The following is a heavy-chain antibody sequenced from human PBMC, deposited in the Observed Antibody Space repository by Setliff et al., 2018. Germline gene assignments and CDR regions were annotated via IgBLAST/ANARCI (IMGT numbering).Heavy chain of an antibody. CDR3: ARGRNIEARLLDS. D-gene: IGHD6-6*01. CDR2: INHSGST. CDR1: GGSFTYYY. V-gene: IGHV4-34*01. Sequence: PSETLSLTCAASGGSFTYYYWTWIRQPPGKGLEWIGEINHSGSTNYNPSLKSRVTISIDTSKNQFSLNLRSVTAADTAVYYRARGRNIEARLLDSWGQGNLVTVSS. J-gene: IGHJ4*02.